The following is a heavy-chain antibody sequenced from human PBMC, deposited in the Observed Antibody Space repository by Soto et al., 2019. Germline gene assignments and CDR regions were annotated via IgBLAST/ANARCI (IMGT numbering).Heavy chain of an antibody. CDR3: AKERSDFGGSHDGEAFDI. Sequence: EVQLLESGGGLVQPGGSLRLSCAASGFTFSSYAMSWVRQAPGKGLEWVSAISGSGGSTYYAASVKGRFTISRDNSKNTLYLQMNSLRAEDTAVYYCAKERSDFGGSHDGEAFDIWGQGTMVTVSS. V-gene: IGHV3-23*01. CDR1: GFTFSSYA. J-gene: IGHJ3*02. CDR2: ISGSGGST. D-gene: IGHD3-10*01.